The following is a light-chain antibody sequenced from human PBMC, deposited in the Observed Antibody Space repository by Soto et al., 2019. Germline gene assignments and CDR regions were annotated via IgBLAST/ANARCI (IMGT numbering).Light chain of an antibody. V-gene: IGLV1-47*01. Sequence: QSVLTQPPSASGTPGQKVTISCSGSSSNIGDNYVYWHQQLPGTAPKLLIYRNNQRPSGVPDRFSGSKSGTSASLAISGLRSEDEADYYCAAWDDSLSGYVFGTGTKVTVL. CDR1: SSNIGDNY. CDR2: RNN. CDR3: AAWDDSLSGYV. J-gene: IGLJ1*01.